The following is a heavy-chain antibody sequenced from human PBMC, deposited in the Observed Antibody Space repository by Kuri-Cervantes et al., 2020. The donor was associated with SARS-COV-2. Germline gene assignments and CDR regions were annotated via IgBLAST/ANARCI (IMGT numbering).Heavy chain of an antibody. V-gene: IGHV1-8*01. CDR1: ETTFPNYD. CDR2: VKTNSGNT. CDR3: YCAPKEGFAS. Sequence: ASVKVSCKAPETTFPNYDINWVRQATGQGLEWMGMVKTNSGNTLYAQFFQGRVTMTRDTSTSTVYMELSSLTSEDTAIYYCYCAPKEGFASWGQGTLVTVSS. D-gene: IGHD2-21*01. J-gene: IGHJ4*02.